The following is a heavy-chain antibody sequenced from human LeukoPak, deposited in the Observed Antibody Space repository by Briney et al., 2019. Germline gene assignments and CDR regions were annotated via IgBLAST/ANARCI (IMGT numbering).Heavy chain of an antibody. D-gene: IGHD5-12*01. CDR2: IIPILGIA. CDR1: GGTFSSYA. V-gene: IGHV1-69*04. J-gene: IGHJ6*03. Sequence: ASATVSCKASGGTFSSYAISWVRQAPGQGLEWMGRIIPILGIANYAQKFQGRVTITADKSTSTAYMELSSLRSDDTAVYYCARGGDGGYDSLTNFYYYYMDVWGKGTTVTVSS. CDR3: ARGGDGGYDSLTNFYYYYMDV.